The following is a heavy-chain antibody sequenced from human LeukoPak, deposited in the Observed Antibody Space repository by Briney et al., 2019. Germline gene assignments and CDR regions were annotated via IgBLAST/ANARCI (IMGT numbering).Heavy chain of an antibody. CDR2: MNPNSGNT. J-gene: IGHJ4*02. Sequence: ASVKVSCKASGYTFTSYDINWVRQATGQGLEWMGWMNPNSGNTGYAQKFQGRVTITRNTSISTAYMELSSLRSEDTAVYYCARGGLRGCSSTSCYIGIMPDYWGQGTLVTVSS. D-gene: IGHD2-2*02. CDR3: ARGGLRGCSSTSCYIGIMPDY. V-gene: IGHV1-8*03. CDR1: GYTFTSYD.